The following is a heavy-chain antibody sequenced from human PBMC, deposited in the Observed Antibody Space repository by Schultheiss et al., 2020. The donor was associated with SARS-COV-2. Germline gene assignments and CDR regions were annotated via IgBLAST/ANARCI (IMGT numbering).Heavy chain of an antibody. D-gene: IGHD3-22*01. CDR2: INPNTAGT. V-gene: IGHV1-2*02. CDR1: GYTFTGYY. Sequence: ASVKVSCKASGYTFTGYYIHWVRQAPGQGLEWMGWINPNTAGTNYAQEFQGRVTITRDTSASTAYMELSSLRSEDTAVYYCARDPSDYYDSSGYYFFLGFDYWGQGTLVTVSS. J-gene: IGHJ4*02. CDR3: ARDPSDYYDSSGYYFFLGFDY.